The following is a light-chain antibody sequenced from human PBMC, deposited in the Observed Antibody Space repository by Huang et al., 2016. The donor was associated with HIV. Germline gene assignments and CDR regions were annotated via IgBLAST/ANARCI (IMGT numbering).Light chain of an antibody. V-gene: IGKV2-30*02. CDR1: HSLLHSDGNTC. Sequence: DVVLTQSPLSLPVTLGQPASISCKSSHSLLHSDGNTCLNWFLQRPGQSPRRLIYKVSNREFGVPARFSGSGSVADFTLTISRVEADDIGVYYCMQGTHWPQTFGQGTKVEVK. CDR3: MQGTHWPQT. J-gene: IGKJ1*01. CDR2: KVS.